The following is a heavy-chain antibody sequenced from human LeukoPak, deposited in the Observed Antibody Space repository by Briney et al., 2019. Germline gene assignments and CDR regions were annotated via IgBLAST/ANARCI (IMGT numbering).Heavy chain of an antibody. V-gene: IGHV2-5*02. D-gene: IGHD3-22*01. CDR2: IYWDDDR. CDR1: GFSLHTRGVG. J-gene: IGHJ4*02. CDR3: AHRKNYYDSSVFDN. Sequence: ESGPTLVNPTQTLTLTFTFSGFSLHTRGVGVGWIRQPPGRALEWLALIYWDDDRRYSPSLKSRLTITKDTSKNQVVLTMTNMDPVDTATYFCAHRKNYYDSSVFDNWGQGTLVTVSS.